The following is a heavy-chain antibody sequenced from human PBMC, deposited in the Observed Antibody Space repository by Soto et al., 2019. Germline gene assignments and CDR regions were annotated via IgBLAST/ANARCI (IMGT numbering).Heavy chain of an antibody. J-gene: IGHJ4*02. CDR2: ISGSGGST. D-gene: IGHD2-2*01. Sequence: GGSLRLSCAASGFTFSSYAMSWVRQATGKGLEWVSAISGSGGSTYYADSVKGRFTISRDNSKNTLYLQMNSLRAEDTAVYYCAKWGCSSTSCYSRSYFDYWGQGTLVTVSS. V-gene: IGHV3-23*01. CDR3: AKWGCSSTSCYSRSYFDY. CDR1: GFTFSSYA.